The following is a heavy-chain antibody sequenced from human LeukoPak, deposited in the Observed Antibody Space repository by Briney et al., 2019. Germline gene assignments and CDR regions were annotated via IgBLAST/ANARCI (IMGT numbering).Heavy chain of an antibody. CDR1: GFSFSSHG. D-gene: IGHD2-2*01. CDR3: THGSMYQLDY. Sequence: GGSLRLSCAASGFSFSSHGMSWVRQAPGKGLEWVSGIIGGAGGTYYADSVKGRFTISRDNSKNTLYLQMNSLRAEDTAVYYCTHGSMYQLDYWGQGTLVTVSS. J-gene: IGHJ4*02. V-gene: IGHV3-23*01. CDR2: IIGGAGGT.